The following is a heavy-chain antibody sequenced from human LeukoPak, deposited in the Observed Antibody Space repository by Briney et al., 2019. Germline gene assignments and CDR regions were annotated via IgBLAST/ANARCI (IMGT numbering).Heavy chain of an antibody. CDR1: GFTFSSYV. Sequence: GGSLRLSCAASGFTFSSYVVSWVRQAPGKGLEWVSTISGSGGSTYYADSVKGRFTISRDISKNMLYLQMNSLRAEDTAVYYCARGGFVGATTDFDYWGQGTLVTVSS. J-gene: IGHJ4*02. CDR2: ISGSGGST. V-gene: IGHV3-23*01. CDR3: ARGGFVGATTDFDY. D-gene: IGHD1-26*01.